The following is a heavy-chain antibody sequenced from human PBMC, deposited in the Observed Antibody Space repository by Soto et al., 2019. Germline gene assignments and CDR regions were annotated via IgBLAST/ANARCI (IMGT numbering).Heavy chain of an antibody. CDR2: FYHSGST. CDR3: ARGHGSDWEHYLDY. Sequence: AGTXSLTCSVYGYSITSGDYCCCIRQPPGKVLEWIGSFYHSGSTYYNPSLKSRVTISFDTSKNQFSLNLSSVTAADTAVYYCARGHGSDWEHYLDYWGQGTLVTVSS. CDR1: GYSITSGDY. V-gene: IGHV4-38-2*02. D-gene: IGHD2-21*02. J-gene: IGHJ4*02.